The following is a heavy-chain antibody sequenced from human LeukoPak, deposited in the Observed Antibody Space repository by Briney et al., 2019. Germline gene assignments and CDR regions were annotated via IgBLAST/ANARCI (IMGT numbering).Heavy chain of an antibody. CDR2: INENGGWT. Sequence: PGGSLRLSCAASGFTFSSFAMSWVRQAPGKGLEWVSCINENGGWTYYADSVKGRFSLSRDNSKNTVFLQMNSLRAEDTAVYYCVKARGTYDTSGYHYRPFDSWGQGALVTVSS. CDR1: GFTFSSFA. CDR3: VKARGTYDTSGYHYRPFDS. V-gene: IGHV3-23*01. J-gene: IGHJ4*02. D-gene: IGHD3-22*01.